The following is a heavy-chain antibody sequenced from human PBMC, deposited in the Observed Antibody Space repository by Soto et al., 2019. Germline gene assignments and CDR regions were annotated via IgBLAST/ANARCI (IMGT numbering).Heavy chain of an antibody. V-gene: IGHV5-51*01. Sequence: GESLKISCKGSGYNFATYWIGWVRQMPGKGLEWMGIIFPTDSETRYSPSFRGQVTISVDKSISTAYLQWSSLKTSDSGIYYCARHPTPCSSAICPPSGPWGQGTRVTSP. CDR3: ARHPTPCSSAICPPSGP. J-gene: IGHJ5*02. D-gene: IGHD2-2*01. CDR2: IFPTDSET. CDR1: GYNFATYW.